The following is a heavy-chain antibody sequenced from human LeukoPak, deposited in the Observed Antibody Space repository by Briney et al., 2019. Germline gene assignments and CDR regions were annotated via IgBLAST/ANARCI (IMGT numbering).Heavy chain of an antibody. V-gene: IGHV4-39*01. CDR2: IYYTGST. J-gene: IGHJ4*02. CDR1: GGSISSSSYY. CDR3: ARQEWYCSSTSCYGGDY. Sequence: KASETLSLTCTVSGGSISSSSYYWGWIRQPPGKGLEWIGTIYYTGSTHYNPSLTSRVTISVDTSKNQFSLKLTSVTAADTAVYYCARQEWYCSSTSCYGGDYWGQGTLVTVSS. D-gene: IGHD2-2*01.